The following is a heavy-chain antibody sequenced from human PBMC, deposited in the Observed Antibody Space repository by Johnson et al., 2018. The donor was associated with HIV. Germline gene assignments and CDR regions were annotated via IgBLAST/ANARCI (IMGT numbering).Heavy chain of an antibody. CDR3: ARPPYSGSYYDAFDI. V-gene: IGHV3-66*02. D-gene: IGHD1-26*01. CDR2: IYSGGST. CDR1: AFTFSNAW. Sequence: VQLVESGGGLVKPGGSLRLSCEASAFTFSNAWMSWVRQAPGKGLEWVSVIYSGGSTYYADSVKGRFTISRDNSKNTLYLQMNSLRAEDTAVYYCARPPYSGSYYDAFDIWGQGTMVTVSS. J-gene: IGHJ3*02.